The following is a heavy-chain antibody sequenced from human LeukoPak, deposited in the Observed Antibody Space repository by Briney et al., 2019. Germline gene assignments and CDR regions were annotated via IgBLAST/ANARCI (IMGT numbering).Heavy chain of an antibody. Sequence: PSETLSLTCTVSGGSISSSSYYWGWIRQPPGKGLEWIGSIYYSGSTNYNPSLKSRVTISVDKSKNQFSLKLSSVTAADTAVYYCARARPAGVVVTGGWFDPWGQGTLVTVSS. D-gene: IGHD3-22*01. CDR1: GGSISSSSYY. CDR3: ARARPAGVVVTGGWFDP. V-gene: IGHV4-39*07. CDR2: IYYSGST. J-gene: IGHJ5*02.